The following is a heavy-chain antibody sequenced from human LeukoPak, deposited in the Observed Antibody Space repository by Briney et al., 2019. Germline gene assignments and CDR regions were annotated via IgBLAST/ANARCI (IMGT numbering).Heavy chain of an antibody. D-gene: IGHD4-11*01. CDR1: GGSISSFY. CDR2: VYYTGSP. CDR3: ARALKIGRLGYFYYYMHV. J-gene: IGHJ6*03. V-gene: IGHV4-59*01. Sequence: PSETLSLTCTVSGGSISSFYWNWIRQPPGKGLEWIGYVYYTGSPDYNPSLKSRATTSVDTSRNEFSLKLSSVTTADTAVYYCARALKIGRLGYFYYYMHVWGKGTTVTVSS.